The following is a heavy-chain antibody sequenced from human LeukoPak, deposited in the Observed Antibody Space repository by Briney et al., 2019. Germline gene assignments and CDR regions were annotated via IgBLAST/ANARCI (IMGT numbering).Heavy chain of an antibody. CDR1: GGSVSSGSYY. CDR2: IYYSGST. J-gene: IGHJ4*02. Sequence: KSSGTLSLTCTVSGGSVSSGSYYWSWIRQPPGKGLEWIGYIYYSGSTNYNPSLKSRVTISVDTSKNQFSLKLSSVTAADTAVYYCARGEDYGYFDYWGQGTLVTVSS. CDR3: ARGEDYGYFDY. V-gene: IGHV4-61*01. D-gene: IGHD4-17*01.